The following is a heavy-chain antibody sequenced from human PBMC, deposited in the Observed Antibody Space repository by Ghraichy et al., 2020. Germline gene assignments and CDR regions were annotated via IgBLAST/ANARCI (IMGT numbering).Heavy chain of an antibody. CDR2: INSDGSST. Sequence: GGSLRLSCAASGFTFSSYWMHWVRQAPGKGLVWVSRINSDGSSTSYADSVKGRFTISRDNAKNTLYLQMNSLRAEDTAVYYCARDLAAADSYYYYGMDVWGQGTTVTVSS. CDR1: GFTFSSYW. V-gene: IGHV3-74*01. D-gene: IGHD6-13*01. CDR3: ARDLAAADSYYYYGMDV. J-gene: IGHJ6*02.